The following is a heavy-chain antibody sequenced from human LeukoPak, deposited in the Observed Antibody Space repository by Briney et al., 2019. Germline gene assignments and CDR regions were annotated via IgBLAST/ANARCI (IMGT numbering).Heavy chain of an antibody. CDR3: ARSHYYDSSGSKNNWSDP. V-gene: IGHV4-34*01. CDR1: GGSFSGYY. D-gene: IGHD3-22*01. J-gene: IGHJ5*02. CDR2: INHSGST. Sequence: PSEALPLTCAVYGGSFSGYYWSWLRQPPGKGLEWIGEINHSGSTNSNPSLKSRVTISVDTSKNQFSLKLSSETAADTALYYCARSHYYDSSGSKNNWSDPWGQGTLVTVSS.